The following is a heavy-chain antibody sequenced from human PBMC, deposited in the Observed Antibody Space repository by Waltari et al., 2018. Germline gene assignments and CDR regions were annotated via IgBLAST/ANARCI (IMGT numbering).Heavy chain of an antibody. V-gene: IGHV3-30-3*01. CDR3: ARDTVTEGAYYFDY. CDR1: GFTFSSYA. Sequence: QVQLVESGGGVVQPGRSLRLYCAASGFTFSSYAMHWVRQAPGKGLEWVAVISYDGSNKYYADSVKGRFTISRDNSKNTLYLQMNSLRAEDTAVYYCARDTVTEGAYYFDYWGQGTLVTVSS. J-gene: IGHJ4*02. CDR2: ISYDGSNK. D-gene: IGHD4-17*01.